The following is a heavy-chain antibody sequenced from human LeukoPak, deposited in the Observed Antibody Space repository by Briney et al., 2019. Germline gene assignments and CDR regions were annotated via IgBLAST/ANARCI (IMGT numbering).Heavy chain of an antibody. CDR2: ITGSGGNT. CDR1: GFIFSSYS. V-gene: IGHV3-23*01. D-gene: IGHD3-9*01. J-gene: IGHJ6*02. Sequence: GGSLRLSCAASGFIFSSYSMSWVRQAPGKGLEWVSVITGSGGNTYYADSVKGRFTISRDNSKNTLYLQMNSLGAEDTAVYYCAREGVYDILTGYGMDVWGQGTTVTVSS. CDR3: AREGVYDILTGYGMDV.